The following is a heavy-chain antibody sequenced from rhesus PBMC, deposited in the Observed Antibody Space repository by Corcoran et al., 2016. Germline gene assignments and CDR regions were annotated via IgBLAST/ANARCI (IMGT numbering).Heavy chain of an antibody. CDR2: IYGNRAST. D-gene: IGHD5-12*01. Sequence: QVQLQQWGEGLVKPSETLSLTCAVYGGSISGYYYWSWIRKPPGKGLEWIGYIYGNRASTNYNHSLKNRVIMSKDTSQNQFARKLSSGTAADTAVYYCARSGIQLQYLDYLGQGVLVTVSS. CDR3: ARSGIQLQYLDY. V-gene: IGHV4-73*01. J-gene: IGHJ4*01. CDR1: GGSISGYYY.